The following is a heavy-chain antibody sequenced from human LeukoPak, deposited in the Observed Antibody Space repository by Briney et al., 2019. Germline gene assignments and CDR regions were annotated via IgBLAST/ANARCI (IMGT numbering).Heavy chain of an antibody. CDR1: GYNFTSYD. Sequence: GASVRVSCKASGYNFTSYDINWVRQAPGQGLEWMDWMNAKKGNAGYAQKFQGRVTMTRSTSINTAYMELSSLTTDDTAVYYCAREEEFWSGYSYYYSGMDVWGQGTTVTVSS. D-gene: IGHD3-3*01. CDR2: MNAKKGNA. V-gene: IGHV1-8*01. J-gene: IGHJ6*02. CDR3: AREEEFWSGYSYYYSGMDV.